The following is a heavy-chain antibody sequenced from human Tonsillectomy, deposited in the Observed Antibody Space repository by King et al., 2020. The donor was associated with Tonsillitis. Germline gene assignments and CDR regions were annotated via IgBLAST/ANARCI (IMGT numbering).Heavy chain of an antibody. D-gene: IGHD2-15*01. J-gene: IGHJ4*02. CDR1: GFTFSSYG. CDR3: ASSGQGGYYFDY. CDR2: ISYDGSNK. Sequence: VQLVESGGGVVQPGRSLRLSCAASGFTFSSYGMHWVRQAPGKGLEWVALISYDGSNKYYADSVKGRFTISRDNSKNTLYLQMNSLRADDTAVYYCASSGQGGYYFDYWGQGTLVTVSS. V-gene: IGHV3-30-3*01.